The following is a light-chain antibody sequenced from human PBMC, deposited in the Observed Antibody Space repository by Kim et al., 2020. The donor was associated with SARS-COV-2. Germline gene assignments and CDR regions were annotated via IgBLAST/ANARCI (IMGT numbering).Light chain of an antibody. Sequence: SVSPGERAPLSCRASQSISSNLAWYQQKPGQAPRLLIYGASTRATGTPSRFSGSGSGTEFTLTISSLQSEDFAVYSCQQYNKWPYTFGQGTKLEI. CDR1: QSISSN. J-gene: IGKJ2*01. V-gene: IGKV3-15*01. CDR3: QQYNKWPYT. CDR2: GAS.